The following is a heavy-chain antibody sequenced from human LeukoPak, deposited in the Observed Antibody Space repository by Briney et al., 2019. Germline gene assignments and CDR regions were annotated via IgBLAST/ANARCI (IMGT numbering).Heavy chain of an antibody. V-gene: IGHV3-23*01. CDR2: ISGSGGST. CDR1: GFTFSSYA. J-gene: IGHJ4*02. D-gene: IGHD3-3*01. CDR3: AKDRLRFLEWLFYY. Sequence: PGGSLRLSCAASGFTFSSYAMSWVRQAPGKGLEWVSAISGSGGSTYYADPVKGRFTISRDNSKNTLYLQMNSLRAEDTAVYYCAKDRLRFLEWLFYYWGQGTLVTVSS.